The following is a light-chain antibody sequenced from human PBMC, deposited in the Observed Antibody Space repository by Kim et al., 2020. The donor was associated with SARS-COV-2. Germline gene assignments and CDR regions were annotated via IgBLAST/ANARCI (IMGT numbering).Light chain of an antibody. CDR2: AAS. Sequence: DIVMTQSPATLSVSPGERATLSCRASQSVSSKLAWFQQKPGQAPRLLIYAASTRATGIPARFSGSGSGTEFTLTISSLQSEDFAVYYCQQYNNWPPWTFGQGTKVDIK. J-gene: IGKJ1*01. CDR1: QSVSSK. CDR3: QQYNNWPPWT. V-gene: IGKV3-15*01.